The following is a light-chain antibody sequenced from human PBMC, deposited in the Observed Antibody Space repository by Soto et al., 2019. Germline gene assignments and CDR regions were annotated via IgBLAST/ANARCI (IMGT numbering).Light chain of an antibody. CDR2: DVS. CDR1: SSDVGDYNY. CDR3: CSYAGSYSYV. Sequence: QSALTQPRSVSGSPGQSVTISCTGTSSDVGDYNYVSWYHQHPGKAPKLMIYDVSKRPSGVPDRFSGSKSGNTASLTISGLQAEDESDYYCCSYAGSYSYVFGTGTKLTVL. V-gene: IGLV2-11*01. J-gene: IGLJ1*01.